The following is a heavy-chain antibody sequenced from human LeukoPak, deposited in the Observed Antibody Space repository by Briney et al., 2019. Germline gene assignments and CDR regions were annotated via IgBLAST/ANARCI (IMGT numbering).Heavy chain of an antibody. Sequence: PGGSLRLSCAASGFTFSKYLMNWVRQAPGKGLEWVASISGSGDRTYYADSVKGRFTISRDKSRNTIYPQMTGLRVEDTALYYCARDRSSSHDNSGFYQPQLYYLDYWGQGSRVSVSS. V-gene: IGHV3-23*01. J-gene: IGHJ4*02. D-gene: IGHD6-19*01. CDR1: GFTFSKYL. CDR3: ARDRSSSHDNSGFYQPQLYYLDY. CDR2: ISGSGDRT.